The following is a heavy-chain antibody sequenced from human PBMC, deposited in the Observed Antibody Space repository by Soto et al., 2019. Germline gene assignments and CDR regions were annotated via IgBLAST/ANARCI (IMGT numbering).Heavy chain of an antibody. D-gene: IGHD2-21*02. CDR2: ISSNGDIT. CDR3: ARLPKGSLVTA. V-gene: IGHV3-48*02. J-gene: IGHJ4*02. Sequence: LVESGGGLVHPGASLRLSCEGSGFSFSDHSMNWVRQAPGKGLQWISYISSNGDITYSADSVKGRFTVSRDNANNALFLQMNSLRDDDTATYYCARLPKGSLVTAWGQGARVTVSS. CDR1: GFSFSDHS.